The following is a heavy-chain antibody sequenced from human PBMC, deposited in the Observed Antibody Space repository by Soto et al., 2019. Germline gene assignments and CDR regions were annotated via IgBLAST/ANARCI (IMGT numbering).Heavy chain of an antibody. CDR1: GYSFTSYW. Sequence: PGESLKISCKGSGYSFTSYWISWVRQMPGKGLEWMGRIDPSDSCTNYSPSFQGHVTISADKAISTAYLQWSSLKASDTAMYYCARHQEIAARPIENWFDPWGQGTLITVSS. V-gene: IGHV5-10-1*01. CDR2: IDPSDSCT. D-gene: IGHD6-6*01. J-gene: IGHJ5*02. CDR3: ARHQEIAARPIENWFDP.